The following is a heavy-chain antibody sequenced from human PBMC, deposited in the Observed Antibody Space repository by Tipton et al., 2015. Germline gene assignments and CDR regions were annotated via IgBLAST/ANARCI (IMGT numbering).Heavy chain of an antibody. J-gene: IGHJ1*01. CDR2: ISHSGTS. V-gene: IGHV4-31*03. CDR1: GGSISRGPYY. D-gene: IGHD4-23*01. CDR3: AREGTVITRGYFQD. Sequence: TLSLTCTVSGGSISRGPYYWTWIRQHPGKGLEWIGYISHSGTSYSNPSLKSRVTISVDTSKNQFSLKLTSVTAADTAVYYCAREGTVITRGYFQDWGQGTLVSVSS.